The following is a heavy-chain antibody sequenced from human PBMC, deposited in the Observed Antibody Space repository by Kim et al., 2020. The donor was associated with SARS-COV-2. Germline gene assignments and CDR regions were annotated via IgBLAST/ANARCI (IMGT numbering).Heavy chain of an antibody. CDR3: ARLRRRCSGGSCLNWFDP. J-gene: IGHJ5*02. D-gene: IGHD2-15*01. CDR2: INPNSGGT. V-gene: IGHV1-2*02. CDR1: GYTFTGYY. Sequence: ASVKVSCKASGYTFTGYYMHWVRQAPGQGLEWMGWINPNSGGTNYAQKFQGRVTMTRDTSISTAYMELSRLRSDDTAVYYCARLRRRCSGGSCLNWFDPWGQGTLVTVSS.